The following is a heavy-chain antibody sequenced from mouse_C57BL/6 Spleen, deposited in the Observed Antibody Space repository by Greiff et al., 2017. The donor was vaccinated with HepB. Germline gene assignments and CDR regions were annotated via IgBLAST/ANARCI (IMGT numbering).Heavy chain of an antibody. V-gene: IGHV5-4*01. CDR2: ISDGGSYT. CDR3: ARVTDGGYAMDY. J-gene: IGHJ4*01. D-gene: IGHD2-13*01. Sequence: EVHLVESGGGLVKPGGSLKLSCAASGFTFSSYAMSWVRQTPEKRLEWVATISDGGSYTYYPDNVKGRFTISRDNAKNNLYLQMSHLKSEDTAMYYCARVTDGGYAMDYWGQGTSVTVSS. CDR1: GFTFSSYA.